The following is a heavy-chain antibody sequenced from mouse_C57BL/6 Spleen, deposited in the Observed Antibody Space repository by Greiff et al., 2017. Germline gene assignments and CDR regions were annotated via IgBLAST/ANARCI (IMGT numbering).Heavy chain of an antibody. CDR1: GYAFTNYL. J-gene: IGHJ3*01. D-gene: IGHD4-1*01. Sequence: QVQLQQSGAELVRPGTSVKVSCKASGYAFTNYLIEWVKQGPGQGLEWIGVINPGSGGTNYNEKFKGKATLTADKSSSTAYMQLSSLTSEDSAVYFCARRGTAHWGQGTLVTVSA. V-gene: IGHV1-54*01. CDR3: ARRGTAH. CDR2: INPGSGGT.